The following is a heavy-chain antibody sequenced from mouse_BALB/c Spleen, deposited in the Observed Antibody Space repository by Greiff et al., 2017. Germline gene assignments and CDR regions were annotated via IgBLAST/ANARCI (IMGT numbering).Heavy chain of an antibody. CDR1: GYTFTSYW. D-gene: IGHD2-14*01. CDR2: INPSSGYT. J-gene: IGHJ3*01. V-gene: IGHV1-4*01. CDR3: AHRDGGFAY. Sequence: QVQLQQSGAELARPGASVKLSCKASGYTFTSYWMQWVKQRPGQGLEWIGYINPSSGYTNYNQKFKDKATLTADKSSSTAYMQLSSLTSEDSAVYYCAHRDGGFAYWGQGTLVTVSA.